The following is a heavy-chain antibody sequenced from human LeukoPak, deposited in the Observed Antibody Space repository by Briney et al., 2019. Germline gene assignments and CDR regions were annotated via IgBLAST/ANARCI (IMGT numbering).Heavy chain of an antibody. Sequence: SETLCLTCTVSGDSIISNIYWWDWVRLPPGKGLEWIGATFYTGRTFYSPSLKSRVTISVDTSKNQFSLDLSSATAADTAVYYCARRRHNFDFYDVWGQGTRVTVSS. J-gene: IGHJ3*01. CDR2: TFYTGRT. D-gene: IGHD3/OR15-3a*01. CDR1: GDSIISNIYW. V-gene: IGHV4-39*01. CDR3: ARRRHNFDFYDV.